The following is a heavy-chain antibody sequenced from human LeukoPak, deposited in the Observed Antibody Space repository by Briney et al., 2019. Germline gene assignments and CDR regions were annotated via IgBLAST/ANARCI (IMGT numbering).Heavy chain of an antibody. CDR1: GYSISTGYF. D-gene: IGHD6-13*01. V-gene: IGHV4-38-2*01. CDR3: ARAPSGIAAAGAFHYYYYMDV. CDR2: IYHVGDT. Sequence: RPSETLSLTCAVSGYSISTGYFWGWIRQPPGKGLEWIGSIYHVGDTHYNPSLKSRVTISVDTSKNRFSLKLSSVTAADTAVYYCARAPSGIAAAGAFHYYYYMDVWGQGTTVTVSS. J-gene: IGHJ6*03.